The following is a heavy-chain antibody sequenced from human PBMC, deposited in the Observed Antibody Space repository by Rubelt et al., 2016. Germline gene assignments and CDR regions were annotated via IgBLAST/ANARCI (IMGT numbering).Heavy chain of an antibody. CDR2: VYYTGST. Sequence: QLQLQESGPGLVKPSETLSLTCTVSGGSISSYDWSWIRQPPGKGPEWIGYVYYTGSTHYNPSLKSRVTISADRSKNQLSLKLSSVTAADTAVYYCASATGYFDNWGQGTLVTVSS. V-gene: IGHV4-59*01. J-gene: IGHJ4*02. CDR1: GGSISSYD. CDR3: ASATGYFDN. D-gene: IGHD3-9*01.